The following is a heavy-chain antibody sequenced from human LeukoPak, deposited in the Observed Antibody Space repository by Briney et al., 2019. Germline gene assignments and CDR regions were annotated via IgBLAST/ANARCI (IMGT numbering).Heavy chain of an antibody. CDR1: GFTFSSYS. CDR3: AKERHRGSSPFDY. CDR2: ISGSGGST. D-gene: IGHD2-21*01. V-gene: IGHV3-23*01. J-gene: IGHJ4*02. Sequence: GGSLRLSCAASGFTFSSYSMNWVRQAPGKGLEWVSAISGSGGSTYYADSVKGRFTISRDNSKNTLYLQMNSLRAEDTAVYYCAKERHRGSSPFDYWGQGTLVTVSS.